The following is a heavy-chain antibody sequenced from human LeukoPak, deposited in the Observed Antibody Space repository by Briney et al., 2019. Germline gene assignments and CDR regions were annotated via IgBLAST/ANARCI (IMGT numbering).Heavy chain of an antibody. V-gene: IGHV4-34*01. D-gene: IGHD1-26*01. CDR2: INHSGST. CDR3: ARGRGSYNY. CDR1: GGSFSGYY. J-gene: IGHJ4*02. Sequence: PWETLSLTCAVYGGSFSGYYWSWIRQPPGKGLEWIGEINHSGSTNYNPSLKSRVTISVDTSKNQFSLKLSSVTAADTAVYYCARGRGSYNYWGQGTLVTVSS.